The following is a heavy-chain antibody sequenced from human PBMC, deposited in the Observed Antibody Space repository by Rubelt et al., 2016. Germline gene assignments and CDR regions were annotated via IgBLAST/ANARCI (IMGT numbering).Heavy chain of an antibody. CDR1: GGSIIPYC. CDR2: ILYTGTT. J-gene: IGHJ5*02. CDR3: ARGGSGAYTGVLWFDP. V-gene: IGHV4-59*01. Sequence: QVQLQESGPGLVKPPETLSLTCTVSGGSIIPYCWSWIRQPPGKGLEWIGYILYTGTTDYNPSLKSRVTISVDRPKNQFFLEVTSVTAADTATYYCARGGSGAYTGVLWFDPWGQGTLVTVSS. D-gene: IGHD3-16*01.